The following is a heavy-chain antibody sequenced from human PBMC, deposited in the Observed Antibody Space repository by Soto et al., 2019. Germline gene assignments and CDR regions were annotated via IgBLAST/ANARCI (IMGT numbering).Heavy chain of an antibody. V-gene: IGHV4-31*03. D-gene: IGHD4-17*01. CDR2: IYYSGST. CDR3: CARVPTVTTGGGWFDP. J-gene: IGHJ5*02. CDR1: GGSISSGGYY. Sequence: QVQLQESGPGLVKPSQTLSLTCTVSGGSISSGGYYWSWIRQHPGKGLEWIGYIYYSGSTYYNPSLKSRVTIXXXXXXXXXXXXXXXXXAADTAVYYCARVPTVTTGGGWFDPWGQGTLVTVSS.